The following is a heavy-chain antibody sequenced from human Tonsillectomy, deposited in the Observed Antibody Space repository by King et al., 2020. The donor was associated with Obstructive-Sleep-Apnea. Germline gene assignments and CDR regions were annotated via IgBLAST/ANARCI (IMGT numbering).Heavy chain of an antibody. J-gene: IGHJ3*02. Sequence: VQLVESGGGLVQPGGSLRLSCAASGFTVSSNYMSWVRQAPGKGLEWVSVIYSGGSTYYADSVKGRFTISRHNSKNTLYLQMNSLRAEDTAVYYCARSDESCSGCSCLLADAFDIWGQGTMVTVSS. CDR2: IYSGGST. V-gene: IGHV3-53*04. CDR3: ARSDESCSGCSCLLADAFDI. CDR1: GFTVSSNY. D-gene: IGHD2-15*01.